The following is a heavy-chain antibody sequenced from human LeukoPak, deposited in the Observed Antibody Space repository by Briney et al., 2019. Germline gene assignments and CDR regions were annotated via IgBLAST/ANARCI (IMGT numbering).Heavy chain of an antibody. CDR2: ISYDGSNK. CDR1: GFTLSSYA. CDR3: ARDFAVPAAIRGGLFDY. J-gene: IGHJ4*02. D-gene: IGHD2-2*01. V-gene: IGHV3-30-3*01. Sequence: GRSLRLSCAASGFTLSSYAMHWVRQAPGKGLEWVAVISYDGSNKYYADSVKGRFTISRDNSKNTLYLQMNSLRAEDTAVYYCARDFAVPAAIRGGLFDYWGQGTLVTVSS.